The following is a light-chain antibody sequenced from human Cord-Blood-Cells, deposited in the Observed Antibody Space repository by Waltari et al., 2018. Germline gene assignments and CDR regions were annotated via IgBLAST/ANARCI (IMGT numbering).Light chain of an antibody. J-gene: IGLJ2*01. Sequence: QSVLTQPPSASGNPGQRVTLPCSGSSSHIGSNTVNWYQQLPGTAPKLLIYSNKQRPSGVPDRFSGSKSGTSASLAISGLQSEDEADYYCAAWDDSLNVVFGGGTKLTVL. CDR1: SSHIGSNT. CDR3: AAWDDSLNVV. CDR2: SNK. V-gene: IGLV1-44*01.